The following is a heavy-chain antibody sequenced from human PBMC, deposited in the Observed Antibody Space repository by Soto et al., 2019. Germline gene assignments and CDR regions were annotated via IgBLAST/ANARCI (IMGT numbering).Heavy chain of an antibody. CDR1: GFTFSSYS. CDR2: ISSSSSTI. D-gene: IGHD4-4*01. CDR3: SRSTVTTSFAWFDP. J-gene: IGHJ5*02. Sequence: GGSLRLSCAASGFTFSSYSMNWVRQAPGKGLEWVSYISSSSSTIYYADSVKGRFTISRDNAKNSLYLQMNSLRAEDTAVYYCSRSTVTTSFAWFDPWGQGTLVTVSS. V-gene: IGHV3-48*01.